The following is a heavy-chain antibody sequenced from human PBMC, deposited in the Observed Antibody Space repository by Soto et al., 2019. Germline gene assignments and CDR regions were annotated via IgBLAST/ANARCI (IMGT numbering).Heavy chain of an antibody. Sequence: QVQLVQSGAEVKKPGSSVKVSCNVSGGTLSSYGFNWVRQAPGQGLEWMGGIIPMFGITNHTQKFQDRITISADASTNTAYMALKSLRADDTAIYYCASDRGYGLLNWGQGTLLTVSS. CDR2: IIPMFGIT. J-gene: IGHJ4*02. CDR3: ASDRGYGLLN. CDR1: GGTLSSYG. V-gene: IGHV1-69*12. D-gene: IGHD2-15*01.